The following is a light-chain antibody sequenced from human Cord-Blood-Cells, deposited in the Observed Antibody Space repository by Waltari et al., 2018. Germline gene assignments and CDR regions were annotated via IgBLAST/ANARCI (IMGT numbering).Light chain of an antibody. J-gene: IGLJ1*01. V-gene: IGLV2-14*01. CDR2: EVS. CDR3: SSYTSSSTYV. Sequence: QSALTQPASVSGSPGQSITISCTGTSSDVGGYNYVSWYQQHPGKAPKLMIYEVSNRHSGVSKRFSGSKSGTTAALTSSGLQAEDEADYYCSSYTSSSTYVFGTGTKVTVL. CDR1: SSDVGGYNY.